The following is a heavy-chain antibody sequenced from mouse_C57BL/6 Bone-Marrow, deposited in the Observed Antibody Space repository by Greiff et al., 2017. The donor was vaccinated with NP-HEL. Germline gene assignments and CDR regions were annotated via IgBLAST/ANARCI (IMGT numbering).Heavy chain of an antibody. Sequence: EVQLQQSGPVLVKPGASVKMSCKASGYTFTDYYMNWVKQSHGKSLEWIGVINPYNGGTSYNQKFKGKATLTVDKSSSTAYMELNSLTSEDSAVYYCASGNWYFDYWGQGTTLTVSS. CDR3: ASGNWYFDY. CDR1: GYTFTDYY. J-gene: IGHJ2*01. V-gene: IGHV1-19*01. CDR2: INPYNGGT. D-gene: IGHD4-1*01.